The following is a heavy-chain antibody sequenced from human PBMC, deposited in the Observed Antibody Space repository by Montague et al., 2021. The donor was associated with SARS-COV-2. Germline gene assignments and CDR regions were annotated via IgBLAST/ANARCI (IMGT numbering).Heavy chain of an antibody. V-gene: IGHV4-59*08. CDR3: ARHRKDYDILTGYSTSFYYDMDV. CDR2: VSDSGS. CDR1: GGSNSRYY. J-gene: IGHJ6*02. D-gene: IGHD3-9*01. Sequence: SETLSLTCTVSGGSNSRYYWSWIRQPPGKGLEWIGYVSDSGSDYNPPPQSRVAISFDTSKKLLSLSLSSVTAADTAIYYCARHRKDYDILTGYSTSFYYDMDVWGQGTTVTVSS.